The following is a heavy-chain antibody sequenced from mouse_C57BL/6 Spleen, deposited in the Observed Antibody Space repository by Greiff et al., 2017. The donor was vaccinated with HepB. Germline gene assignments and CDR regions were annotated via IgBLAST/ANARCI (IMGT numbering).Heavy chain of an antibody. CDR2: ISDGGSYT. CDR3: ARDQGRSPLHCGSSLAWFAY. Sequence: EVQVVESGGGLVKPGGSLKLSCAASGFTFSSYAMSWVRQTPEKRLEWVATISDGGSYTYYPDNVKGRFTISRDNAKNNLYLQMSHLKSEDTAMYYGARDQGRSPLHCGSSLAWFAYWGQGTLVTVSA. D-gene: IGHD1-1*01. V-gene: IGHV5-4*01. CDR1: GFTFSSYA. J-gene: IGHJ3*01.